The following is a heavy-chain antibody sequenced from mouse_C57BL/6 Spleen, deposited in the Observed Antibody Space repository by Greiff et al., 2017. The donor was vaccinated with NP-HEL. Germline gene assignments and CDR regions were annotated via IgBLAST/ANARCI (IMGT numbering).Heavy chain of an antibody. CDR3: ARQGGLAWFAY. J-gene: IGHJ3*01. Sequence: EVKVVESGGGLVKPGGSLKLSCAASGFTFSDYGMHWVRQAPEKGLEWVAYISSGSSTIYYADTVKGRFTISRDNAKNTLFLQMTSLRSEDTAMYYCARQGGLAWFAYWGQGTLVTVSA. CDR2: ISSGSSTI. CDR1: GFTFSDYG. D-gene: IGHD3-3*01. V-gene: IGHV5-17*01.